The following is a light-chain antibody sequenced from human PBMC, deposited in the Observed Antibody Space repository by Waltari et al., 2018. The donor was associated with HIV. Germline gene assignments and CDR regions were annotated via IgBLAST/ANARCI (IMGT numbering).Light chain of an antibody. CDR2: RTN. CDR3: LLYYGGQVYV. Sequence: QTVVTQEPSLTVSPGGTVTLTCASSTVAVTSGNYPHWFQQTAGNGPRALMYRTNKKPSATPARFAGSLRGSKASLALSGVQPEDEAEYDCLLYYGGQVYVFGTGTKVTVL. J-gene: IGLJ1*01. V-gene: IGLV7-43*01. CDR1: TVAVTSGNY.